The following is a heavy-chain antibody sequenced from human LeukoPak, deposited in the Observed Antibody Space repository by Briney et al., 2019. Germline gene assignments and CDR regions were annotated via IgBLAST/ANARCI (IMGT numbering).Heavy chain of an antibody. CDR1: GFTFSDYY. Sequence: GGSLRLSCAASGFTFSDYYMSWVRQAPGKGLEWVSAISGSGGSTYYADSVKGRFTISRDNSKNTLYLQMNSLRAEDTAVYYCAKTRLLFNDAFDIWGQGTMVTVSS. V-gene: IGHV3-23*01. J-gene: IGHJ3*02. CDR2: ISGSGGST. CDR3: AKTRLLFNDAFDI. D-gene: IGHD2-21*02.